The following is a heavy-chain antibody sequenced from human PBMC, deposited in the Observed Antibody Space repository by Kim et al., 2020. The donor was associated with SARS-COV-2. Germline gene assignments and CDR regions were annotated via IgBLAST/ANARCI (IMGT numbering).Heavy chain of an antibody. J-gene: IGHJ4*02. V-gene: IGHV3-7*04. CDR2: TEK. CDR3: VRGRPPH. Sequence: TEKYFVASVKARFTISRDNAENSLFLQMNSLRAEDTAVYYCVRGRPPHWGQGTLVTVSS.